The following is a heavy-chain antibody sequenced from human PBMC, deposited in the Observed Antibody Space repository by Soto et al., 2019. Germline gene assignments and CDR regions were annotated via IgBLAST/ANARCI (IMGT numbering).Heavy chain of an antibody. CDR3: ARLQYTVVTPIDM. D-gene: IGHD2-21*02. CDR1: SGSIRTSY. J-gene: IGHJ3*02. V-gene: IGHV4-59*01. Sequence: QVQLQESGPGLVKPSETLSLTCTVPSGSIRTSYWTWIRQFPGKRLEWIAHIHNSGNTNSNPSLKSRVTISMDTSKNQISLRLTSVTAADTAMYYCARLQYTVVTPIDMWGQGTMVPVSS. CDR2: IHNSGNT.